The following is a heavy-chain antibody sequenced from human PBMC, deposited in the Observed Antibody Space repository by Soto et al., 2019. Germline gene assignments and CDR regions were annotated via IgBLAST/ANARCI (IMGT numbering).Heavy chain of an antibody. CDR1: GGSFSGYY. V-gene: IGHV4-34*01. CDR2: INHSGSA. Sequence: LSLTCAVYGGSFSGYYWTGVRQPPGKGLEWIGDINHSGSANYNSSLKSRVTISVDTSKNQFSLKLSSVTAADTAVYYCARGYSSGWYSGLLDYWGQGTLVTVSS. D-gene: IGHD6-19*01. J-gene: IGHJ4*02. CDR3: ARGYSSGWYSGLLDY.